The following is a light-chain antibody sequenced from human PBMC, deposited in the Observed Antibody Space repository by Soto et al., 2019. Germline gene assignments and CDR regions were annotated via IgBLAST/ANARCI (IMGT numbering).Light chain of an antibody. CDR2: GAS. CDR1: QSVSSN. V-gene: IGKV3-15*01. J-gene: IGKJ3*01. Sequence: EIVMTQSPATLSVSPGERATLSCRASQSVSSNLAWYQQKPGQAPRLLIYGASTRATGIPARFSGSGSGTEFTLTISSLQSEDFAVYYCQQYNNWAFTVGRGTKVDIK. CDR3: QQYNNWAFT.